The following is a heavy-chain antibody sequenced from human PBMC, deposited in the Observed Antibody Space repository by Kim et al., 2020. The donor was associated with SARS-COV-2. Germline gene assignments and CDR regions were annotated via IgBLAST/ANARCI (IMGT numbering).Heavy chain of an antibody. CDR3: ARVRSIAWWEPLGY. J-gene: IGHJ4*02. Sequence: ASVKVSCKASGYTFTSYDINWVRQATGQGLEWMGWMNPNSGNTGYAQKFQGRVTMTRNTSISTAYMELSSLRSEDTAVYYCARVRSIAWWEPLGYWGQGTLVTVSS. D-gene: IGHD1-26*01. V-gene: IGHV1-8*01. CDR2: MNPNSGNT. CDR1: GYTFTSYD.